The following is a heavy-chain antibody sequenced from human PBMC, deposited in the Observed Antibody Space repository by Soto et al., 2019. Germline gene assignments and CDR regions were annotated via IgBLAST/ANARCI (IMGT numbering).Heavy chain of an antibody. Sequence: ASVKVSCKASGYTFTSYDSYWVRQATGQGLEWMGWMNPNTGNSGYAQKFQGRVTMTSDTSISTAHTELSSLRSEDTAVYYCARRAETNGWNGFGADKYYFDFWGQGTLVTVSS. CDR3: ARRAETNGWNGFGADKYYFDF. CDR2: MNPNTGNS. V-gene: IGHV1-8*01. J-gene: IGHJ4*02. CDR1: GYTFTSYD. D-gene: IGHD1-1*01.